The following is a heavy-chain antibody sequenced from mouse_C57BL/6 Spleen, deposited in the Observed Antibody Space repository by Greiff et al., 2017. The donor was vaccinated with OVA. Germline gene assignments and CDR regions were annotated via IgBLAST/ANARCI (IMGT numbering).Heavy chain of an antibody. Sequence: EVQRVESGGGLVKPGGSLKLSCAASGFTFSDYGMHWVRQAPEKGLEWVAYISSGSSTIYYADTVKGRFTISRDNAKNTLFLQMTSLRSEDTAMYYCARSIYDYDEGFDYWGQGTTLTVSS. D-gene: IGHD2-4*01. CDR3: ARSIYDYDEGFDY. J-gene: IGHJ2*01. CDR1: GFTFSDYG. V-gene: IGHV5-17*01. CDR2: ISSGSSTI.